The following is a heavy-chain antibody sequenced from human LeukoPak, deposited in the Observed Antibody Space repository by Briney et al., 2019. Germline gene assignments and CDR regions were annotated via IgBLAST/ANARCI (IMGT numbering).Heavy chain of an antibody. V-gene: IGHV1-46*01. D-gene: IGHD5-18*01. CDR3: ARVKLDTAIDYYGMDV. J-gene: IGHJ6*02. Sequence: ASVKVSCKASGYTFTGYYMHWVRQAPGQGLEWMGIINPSGGSTSYAQKFQGRVTMTRDTSTSTVYMELSSLRSEDTAVYYCARVKLDTAIDYYGMDVWGQGTTVTVSS. CDR2: INPSGGST. CDR1: GYTFTGYY.